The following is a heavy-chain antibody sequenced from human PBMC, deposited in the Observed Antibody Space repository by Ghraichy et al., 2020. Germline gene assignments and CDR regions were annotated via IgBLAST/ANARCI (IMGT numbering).Heavy chain of an antibody. V-gene: IGHV3-30*04. Sequence: GGSLRLSCAASGFTFSNYAMHWVRQAPGKGLEWVAVISNDGSNKYYAGSVKGRFTISRDNSKNTLYLQMNSLRAEDTSVYYCAKAFGYLEWLIPGTWGQGTLVTVSS. CDR1: GFTFSNYA. CDR2: ISNDGSNK. D-gene: IGHD3-3*01. CDR3: AKAFGYLEWLIPGT. J-gene: IGHJ5*02.